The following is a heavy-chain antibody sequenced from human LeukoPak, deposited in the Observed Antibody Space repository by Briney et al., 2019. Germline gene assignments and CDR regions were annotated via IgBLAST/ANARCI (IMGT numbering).Heavy chain of an antibody. CDR3: AKNVPYSSSWYYFDY. CDR2: ICWNSGSI. Sequence: GGCLRLSCGASGFTFDYYAMDWVRQARGKGLGWDSGICWNSGSIGYADSVKGRFTISRDNAKNYLYLQMSSLRAEDAAWYYCAKNVPYSSSWYYFDYWGQGTLVTVSS. CDR1: GFTFDYYA. D-gene: IGHD6-13*01. J-gene: IGHJ4*02. V-gene: IGHV3-9*01.